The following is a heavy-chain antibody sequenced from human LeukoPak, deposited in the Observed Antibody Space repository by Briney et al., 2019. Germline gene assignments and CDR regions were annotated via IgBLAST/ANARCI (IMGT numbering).Heavy chain of an antibody. CDR1: GFTFSSYA. CDR3: AKWPEGATPKFHH. D-gene: IGHD1-26*01. Sequence: GGSLRLSCAASGFTFSSYAMRGVRQAPGKGLEAPGKELEWVSTISARGHATYYPASVRGRFTISRDNSKSTLHLQMDSLRAEDSALYYCAKWPEGATPKFHHWGQGTLVTVSS. J-gene: IGHJ4*02. CDR2: ISARGHAT. V-gene: IGHV3-23*01.